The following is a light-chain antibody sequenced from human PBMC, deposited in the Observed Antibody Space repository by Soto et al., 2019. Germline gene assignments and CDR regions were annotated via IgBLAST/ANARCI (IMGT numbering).Light chain of an antibody. CDR1: QSVSSY. J-gene: IGKJ4*01. V-gene: IGKV3-11*01. CDR2: DAS. CDR3: QQRSNWST. Sequence: EIVLTQSPATLSLSPGERATLSCRASQSVSSYLAWYQQKPDQAPRLLIYDASNRATGIPARFSGSGSGTDFTVTISSLEPEDFAVYYCQQRSNWSTFGGGTKVEIK.